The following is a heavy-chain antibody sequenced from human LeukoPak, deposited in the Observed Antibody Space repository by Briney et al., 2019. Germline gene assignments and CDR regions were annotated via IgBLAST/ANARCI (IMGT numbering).Heavy chain of an antibody. CDR3: AKGRGLLPDAFDI. J-gene: IGHJ3*02. CDR1: GFTFSSYE. D-gene: IGHD1-26*01. Sequence: GGSLRLSCAASGFTFSSYEMNWVRQAPGKGLEWVSYISSSGSTKYYADSVKGRFTISRDNAKNSLYLQMNSLRAEDTAVYYRAKGRGLLPDAFDIWGQGTMVTVSS. V-gene: IGHV3-48*03. CDR2: ISSSGSTK.